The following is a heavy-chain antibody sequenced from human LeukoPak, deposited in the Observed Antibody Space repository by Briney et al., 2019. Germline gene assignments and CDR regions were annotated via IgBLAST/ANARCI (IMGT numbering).Heavy chain of an antibody. Sequence: GGSLRLSCAASGFTFSNYALHWVRQAPGKGLEWVAVISYDGSNKFYADSVKGRFTISRDNSKNTLYLQMNSLRAEDTAVYYCAKDREAARPNYFDYWGQGTLVTVSS. CDR2: ISYDGSNK. D-gene: IGHD6-6*01. V-gene: IGHV3-30*04. J-gene: IGHJ4*02. CDR3: AKDREAARPNYFDY. CDR1: GFTFSNYA.